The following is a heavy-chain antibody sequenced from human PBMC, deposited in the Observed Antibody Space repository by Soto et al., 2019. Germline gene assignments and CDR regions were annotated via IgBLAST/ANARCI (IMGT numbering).Heavy chain of an antibody. CDR3: ARDRGYGDYDNWFDP. V-gene: IGHV4-59*01. D-gene: IGHD4-17*01. CDR1: GGSIGSYY. Sequence: SETLSLTCTVSGGSIGSYYWSWIRQPPGKGLEWIGYIYYSGSTNYNPSLKSRVTISVDTSKNQFSLKLSSVTAADTAVYYCARDRGYGDYDNWFDPWGQGTLVTVSS. J-gene: IGHJ5*02. CDR2: IYYSGST.